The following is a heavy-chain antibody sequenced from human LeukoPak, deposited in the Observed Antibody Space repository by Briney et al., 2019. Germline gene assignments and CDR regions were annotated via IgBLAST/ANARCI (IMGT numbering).Heavy chain of an antibody. CDR2: IYHSGST. CDR3: ASGLYGSGRAWAFDI. Sequence: SETLSLTCAVSGDSISSSHWWSWVRQPPGKGPEWIGEIYHSGSTNYNPSLKSRVTILVDKSRNQFSLKLSSVSAADTAVYYCASGLYGSGRAWAFDIWGQGTMVTVSS. J-gene: IGHJ3*02. V-gene: IGHV4-4*02. CDR1: GDSISSSHW. D-gene: IGHD3-10*01.